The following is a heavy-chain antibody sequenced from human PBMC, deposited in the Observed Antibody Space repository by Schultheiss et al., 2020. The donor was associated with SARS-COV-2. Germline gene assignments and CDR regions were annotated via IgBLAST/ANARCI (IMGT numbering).Heavy chain of an antibody. J-gene: IGHJ3*02. V-gene: IGHV4-31*03. CDR2: IYYSGST. Sequence: SETLSLTCTVSGGSISSGGYYWSWIRQHPGKGLEWIGYIYYSGSTNYNPSLKSRVTISVDTSKHQFSLKVNSVTAADTAVYYCAKDTAMGDDAFDIWGQGTMVTVSS. CDR1: GGSISSGGYY. CDR3: AKDTAMGDDAFDI. D-gene: IGHD5-18*01.